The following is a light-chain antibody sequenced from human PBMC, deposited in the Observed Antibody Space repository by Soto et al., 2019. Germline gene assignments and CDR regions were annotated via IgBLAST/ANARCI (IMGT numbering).Light chain of an antibody. CDR1: NSVDYNF. V-gene: IGLV2-8*01. CDR3: SSYAGDNSLAVI. Sequence: QSALTQPPSASGSPGQSVAISCSGSNSVDYNFVSWYQHHPGKAPKLILYEVNKRPSGVPDRFSGSKSGNTASLTVSGLQAEDEADDYCSSYAGDNSLAVIFGGGTKLTVL. J-gene: IGLJ2*01. CDR2: EVN.